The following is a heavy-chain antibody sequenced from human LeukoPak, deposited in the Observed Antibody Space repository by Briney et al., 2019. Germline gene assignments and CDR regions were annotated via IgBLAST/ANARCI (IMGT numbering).Heavy chain of an antibody. V-gene: IGHV4-38-2*02. CDR1: GYSISSGYY. Sequence: PSETLSLTCTVSGYSISSGYYWGWIRQPPGKGLEWIGSIYHSGSTYYNPSLKSRVTISVDTSKNQFSLKLSSVTAADTAVYYCASRRSIAAYFDYWGQGTLVTVSS. D-gene: IGHD6-13*01. J-gene: IGHJ4*02. CDR3: ASRRSIAAYFDY. CDR2: IYHSGST.